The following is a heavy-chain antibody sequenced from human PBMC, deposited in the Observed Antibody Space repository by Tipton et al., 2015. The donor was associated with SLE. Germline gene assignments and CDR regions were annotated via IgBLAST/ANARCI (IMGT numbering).Heavy chain of an antibody. Sequence: SLRLSCAASGFTFSSYSMNWVRQAPGKGLEWVSSISSSSYIYYADSVKGRFTISRDNAKNSLYLQMNSLRAEDTAVYYCARGTRIQLWLGDYWGQGTLVTVSS. CDR3: ARGTRIQLWLGDY. CDR1: GFTFSSYS. D-gene: IGHD5-18*01. J-gene: IGHJ4*02. V-gene: IGHV3-21*01. CDR2: ISSSSYI.